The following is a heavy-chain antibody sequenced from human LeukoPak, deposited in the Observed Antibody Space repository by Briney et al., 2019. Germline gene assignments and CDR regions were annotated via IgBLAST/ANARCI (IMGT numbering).Heavy chain of an antibody. CDR1: GYTFTSNG. Sequence: ASVKVSCKASGYTFTSNGISWVRQAPGQGLEWMGWISAYNGNRNYAQKFQGRVTMTTDTPTTTAYMELSRLRSDDTAVYYCARDLHYSSSWYGYYWGQGTLVTVSS. V-gene: IGHV1-18*01. J-gene: IGHJ4*02. CDR2: ISAYNGNR. D-gene: IGHD6-13*01. CDR3: ARDLHYSSSWYGYY.